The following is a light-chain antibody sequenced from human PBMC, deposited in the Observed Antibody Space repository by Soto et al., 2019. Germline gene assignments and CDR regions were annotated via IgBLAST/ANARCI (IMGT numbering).Light chain of an antibody. V-gene: IGLV2-14*03. CDR2: DVS. J-gene: IGLJ2*01. CDR3: SSYTTSGTFVV. Sequence: QSVLTQPASVSGSPGQSITIYCTGSSSDIGGYKYVSWYQQHPGKAPKLMISDVSSRPSGVSDHFSGSKSGNTASLTISGLQAGDEATYYCSSYTTSGTFVVFGGGTKLTVL. CDR1: SSDIGGYKY.